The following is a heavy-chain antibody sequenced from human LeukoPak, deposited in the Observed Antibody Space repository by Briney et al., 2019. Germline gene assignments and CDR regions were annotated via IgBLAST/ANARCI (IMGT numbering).Heavy chain of an antibody. CDR1: GFTFSGSA. V-gene: IGHV3-21*01. Sequence: PGGSLRLSCAASGFTFSGSAMHWVRQAPGKGLEWVSFISSNSHYIYYADSVKGRFTISRDDAKNSLYLQMNSLRAEDTAVYYCARDNGNNYGAPSPIDDWGQGVLVTVSS. CDR3: ARDNGNNYGAPSPIDD. J-gene: IGHJ4*02. CDR2: ISSNSHYI. D-gene: IGHD4-11*01.